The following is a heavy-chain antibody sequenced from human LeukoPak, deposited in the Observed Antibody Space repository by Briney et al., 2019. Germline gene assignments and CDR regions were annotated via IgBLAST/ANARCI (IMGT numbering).Heavy chain of an antibody. J-gene: IGHJ3*02. D-gene: IGHD3-22*01. CDR3: ARAFRPYDSSGYYHDAFDI. V-gene: IGHV1-46*01. CDR1: GYTFTSYY. CDR2: INPSGGST. Sequence: ASMKVSCKASGYTFTSYYMHWVRQAPGQGLEWMGIINPSGGSTSYAQKFQGRVTMTRDTSTSTVYMELSSLRSEDTAVYYCARAFRPYDSSGYYHDAFDIWGQGTMVTVSS.